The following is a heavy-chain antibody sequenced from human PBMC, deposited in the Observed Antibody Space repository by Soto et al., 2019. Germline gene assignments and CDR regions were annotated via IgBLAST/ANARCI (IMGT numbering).Heavy chain of an antibody. V-gene: IGHV4-28*01. CDR3: GRLPRLGDPFDY. D-gene: IGHD3-16*01. CDR1: RYSISSGNW. CDR2: MSYSGTT. J-gene: IGHJ4*02. Sequence: SETLSLTCTVSRYSISSGNWWCWILQPPGKGLEWLGYMSYSGTTYYNPSLKSRVTMSVDASKNQFSLRLSSVTAVDTAVYYCGRLPRLGDPFDYWGQGILVTVYS.